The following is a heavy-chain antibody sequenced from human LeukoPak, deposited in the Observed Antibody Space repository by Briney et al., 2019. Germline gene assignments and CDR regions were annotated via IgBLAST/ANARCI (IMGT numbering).Heavy chain of an antibody. Sequence: SETPSLTCTVSGGSISSYYWSWIRQPPGKGLEWIGYIYYSGSTNYNPSLKSRVTISVDTSKNQFSLKLSSVTAADTAVYYCARGIVVVPAAIEFRGGYGYYFDYWGQGTLVTVSS. CDR2: IYYSGST. V-gene: IGHV4-59*01. J-gene: IGHJ4*02. CDR1: GGSISSYY. D-gene: IGHD2-2*02. CDR3: ARGIVVVPAAIEFRGGYGYYFDY.